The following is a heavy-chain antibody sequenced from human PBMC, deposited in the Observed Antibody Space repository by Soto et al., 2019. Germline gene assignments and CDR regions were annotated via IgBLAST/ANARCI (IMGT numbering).Heavy chain of an antibody. Sequence: EVQLVETGGGLIQPGGSLRLSCAASGFTVSNNYMSWVRQAPGKGLEWVANIKQDGSEKYYVDSVKGRFTISRDNAKNSLYLQMNSLRAEDTAVYYCARDRSQYYFDYWGQGTLVTVSS. CDR1: GFTVSNNY. V-gene: IGHV3-7*01. CDR2: IKQDGSEK. CDR3: ARDRSQYYFDY. J-gene: IGHJ4*02.